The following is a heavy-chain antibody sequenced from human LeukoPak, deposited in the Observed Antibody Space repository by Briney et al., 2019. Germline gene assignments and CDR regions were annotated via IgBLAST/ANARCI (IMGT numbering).Heavy chain of an antibody. V-gene: IGHV3-66*02. Sequence: GGSLRRSRAASGFTVSSSYISWVRQAPGKGVECVSCIYGVVDTHYAGSVKGRFTISRDNSVNTLYLQMNSLRTEETAVYYCARAVVTAAGFFDTWGEGTLLSVSS. CDR2: IYGVVDT. J-gene: IGHJ4*02. D-gene: IGHD6-13*01. CDR1: GFTVSSSY. CDR3: ARAVVTAAGFFDT.